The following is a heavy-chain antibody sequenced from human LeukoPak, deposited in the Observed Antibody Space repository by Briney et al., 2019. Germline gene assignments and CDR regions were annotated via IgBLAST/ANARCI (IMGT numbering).Heavy chain of an antibody. CDR1: GFTFSSYG. CDR3: ARDYCSSTSCLFDY. D-gene: IGHD2-2*01. Sequence: GGSLRLSCAASGFTFSSYGMHWVRQAPGQGLEWVAVIWNDGSNKYYVDSVKGRFTISGDNSKNTLCLQMNSLRTEDTAVYYCARDYCSSTSCLFDYWGQGTLVTVSS. CDR2: IWNDGSNK. V-gene: IGHV3-33*01. J-gene: IGHJ4*02.